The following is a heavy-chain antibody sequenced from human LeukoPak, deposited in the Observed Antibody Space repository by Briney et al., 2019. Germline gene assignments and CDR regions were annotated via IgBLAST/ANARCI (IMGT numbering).Heavy chain of an antibody. CDR1: VFTFSNYG. CDR3: VKDYGTRGTGGAYLDA. V-gene: IGHV3-30*02. J-gene: IGHJ5*02. CDR2: IQYDERNK. Sequence: PGRSLRLSCAASVFTFSNYGLHWVRQAPGKGLGWMTFIQYDERNKKYADSVKGRFTISRDNSKNTLYLQMNSLRTEDTAIYYCVKDYGTRGTGGAYLDAWGQGTLVTVSS. D-gene: IGHD1-1*01.